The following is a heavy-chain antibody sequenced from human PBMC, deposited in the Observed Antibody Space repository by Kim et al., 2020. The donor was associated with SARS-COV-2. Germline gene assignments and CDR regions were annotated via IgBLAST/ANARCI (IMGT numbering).Heavy chain of an antibody. Sequence: AGSVKGRFTISRDNAKNSLYLQMNSLRAEDTAVYYCARTVRSRDYYYGMDVWGQGTTVTVSS. D-gene: IGHD3-10*01. V-gene: IGHV3-11*01. J-gene: IGHJ6*02. CDR3: ARTVRSRDYYYGMDV.